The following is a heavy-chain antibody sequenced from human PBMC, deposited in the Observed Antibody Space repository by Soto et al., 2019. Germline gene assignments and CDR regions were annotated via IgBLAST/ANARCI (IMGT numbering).Heavy chain of an antibody. V-gene: IGHV4-34*01. CDR1: GGSFSGYY. J-gene: IGHJ4*01. CDR3: ARVSLPDEWFGEFAGSY. CDR2: INHSGST. D-gene: IGHD3-10*01. Sequence: SETLSLTCAVYGGSFSGYYWSWIRQLPGKGLELIGEINHSGSTNYNPSLKSRVTISVDTSKNQFSLKLSSVTAADTAVYFCARVSLPDEWFGEFAGSYRAQGALVTVSS.